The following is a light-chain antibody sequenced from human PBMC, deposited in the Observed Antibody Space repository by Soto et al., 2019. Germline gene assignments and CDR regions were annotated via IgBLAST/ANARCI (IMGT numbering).Light chain of an antibody. V-gene: IGKV1-8*01. Sequence: AIRMTQSPSSLSASTGDRRTITCRASQAISSYLAWYQQKPGKAPKLLIYAASTLQSGVPSRFSGSGSGTDFTLTISCLQSEDFATYYCQQYYSYPLNFGGGTKVDIK. J-gene: IGKJ4*01. CDR2: AAS. CDR1: QAISSY. CDR3: QQYYSYPLN.